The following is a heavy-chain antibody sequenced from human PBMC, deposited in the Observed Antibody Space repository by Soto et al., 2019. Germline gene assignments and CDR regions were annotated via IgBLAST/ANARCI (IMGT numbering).Heavy chain of an antibody. D-gene: IGHD2-21*02. CDR2: ISSSGSSI. Sequence: VGSLRLSCAASVFTFSSYEMNCVRHSPGKWLEWVSYISSSGSSIGYADAVKGRFSVSRDNAKNSLYLQMNSLRAEDTGVYYCGRGTASCGGDCNERWGEGTMWTVSS. J-gene: IGHJ4*02. V-gene: IGHV3-48*03. CDR1: VFTFSSYE. CDR3: GRGTASCGGDCNER.